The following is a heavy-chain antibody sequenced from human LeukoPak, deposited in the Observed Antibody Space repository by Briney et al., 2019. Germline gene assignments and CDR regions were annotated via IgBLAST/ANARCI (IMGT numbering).Heavy chain of an antibody. CDR3: ARLRGAMTPVTSDFDY. D-gene: IGHD4-17*01. CDR2: VFYSGSA. CDR1: GCSISGSIYY. V-gene: IGHV4-39*01. J-gene: IGHJ4*02. Sequence: PSETLSLTCTVSGCSISGSIYYWAWIRQPPGKGLEWIGSVFYSGSAYYNPSLKSRVTISVDTSKNQFSLNLSSVTAADTAIYYCARLRGAMTPVTSDFDYWGQGTLVTVSS.